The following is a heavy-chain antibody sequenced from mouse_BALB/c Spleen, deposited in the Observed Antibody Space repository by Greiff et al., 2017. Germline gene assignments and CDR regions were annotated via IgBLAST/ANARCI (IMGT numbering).Heavy chain of an antibody. CDR3: ASRYYDAMDY. V-gene: IGHV1S56*01. CDR1: GYTFTSYY. D-gene: IGHD2-12*01. Sequence: QVQLQQSGPELVKPGASVRISCKASGYTFTSYYIHWVKQRPGQGLEWIGWIYPGNVNTKYNEKFKGKATLTADKSSSTAYMQLSSLTSEDYAVYFCASRYYDAMDYWGQGTSVTVSS. CDR2: IYPGNVNT. J-gene: IGHJ4*01.